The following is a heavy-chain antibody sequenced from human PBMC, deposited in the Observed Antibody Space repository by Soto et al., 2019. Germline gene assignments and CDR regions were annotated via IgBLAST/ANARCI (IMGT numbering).Heavy chain of an antibody. J-gene: IGHJ5*02. CDR2: MYHSGNT. CDR3: ACSKYEVAAGSVGLDI. V-gene: IGHV4-30-2*01. D-gene: IGHD2-15*01. Sequence: SGSLKRQPPGQGLEWIGYMYHSGNTYYNPSLKGRVTISLDHSRNQFSLRLNSVTAADTAVYFCACSKYEVAAGSVGLDIWGQGTLVTVHS. CDR1: S.